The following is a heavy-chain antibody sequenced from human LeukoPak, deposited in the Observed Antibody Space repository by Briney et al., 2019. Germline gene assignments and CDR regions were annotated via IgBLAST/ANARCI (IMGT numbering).Heavy chain of an antibody. CDR3: ARQGDIFGVVVPFGY. Sequence: SETLSLTCTVSGGSISSSNYYWGWIRQPPGKGLEWIGSIYYSGSTYYNPSLKRRVTISVDTSTNQFSLKLSSVTAADTAVYYCARQGDIFGVVVPFGYRGQGTLVTVSS. CDR2: IYYSGST. V-gene: IGHV4-39*01. D-gene: IGHD3-3*01. CDR1: GGSISSSNYY. J-gene: IGHJ4*02.